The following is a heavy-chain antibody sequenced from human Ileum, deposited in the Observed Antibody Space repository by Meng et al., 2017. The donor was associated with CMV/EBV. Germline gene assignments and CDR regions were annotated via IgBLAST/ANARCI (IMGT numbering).Heavy chain of an antibody. J-gene: IGHJ4*02. CDR2: INPNTHDT. Sequence: ASVKVSCKTSVYTFIGYYMHWVRQAPGQGLEWMGWINPNTHDTKYAQKPQGRVTLTTDTSANTAYMELRSLTSDDTAVYYCARGSKPPDHWGQGTLVTVSS. D-gene: IGHD4-11*01. CDR3: ARGSKPPDH. CDR1: VYTFIGYY. V-gene: IGHV1-2*02.